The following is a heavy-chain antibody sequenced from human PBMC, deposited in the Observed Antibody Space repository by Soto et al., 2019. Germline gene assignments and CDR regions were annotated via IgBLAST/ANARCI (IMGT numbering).Heavy chain of an antibody. CDR1: GFTFSDYA. V-gene: IGHV3-30*18. CDR3: AKGGRQWLVTSDFNY. Sequence: VQLVESGGGVVQPGRSLRLSCAASGFTFSDYAMHWVRQAPGKGLEWVAVVSHDGRNTHYADSVKGRFTISRDSFKNTCSLEMTSLRAEDTAVYYCAKGGRQWLVTSDFNYWGQGALVTVSS. J-gene: IGHJ4*02. D-gene: IGHD6-19*01. CDR2: VSHDGRNT.